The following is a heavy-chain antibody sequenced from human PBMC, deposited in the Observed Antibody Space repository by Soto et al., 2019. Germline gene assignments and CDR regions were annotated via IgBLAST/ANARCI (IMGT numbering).Heavy chain of an antibody. Sequence: SETLSLTCTVSGGSISSSSYYWGWIRQPPGKGLEWIGSIYYSGSTYYNPSLKSRVTISVDTSKNQFSLKLSSVTAADTAVYYCARHELLVGLGAAAGPAFFDYWGQGTLVTVSS. J-gene: IGHJ4*02. V-gene: IGHV4-39*01. CDR2: IYYSGST. CDR1: GGSISSSSYY. D-gene: IGHD6-13*01. CDR3: ARHELLVGLGAAAGPAFFDY.